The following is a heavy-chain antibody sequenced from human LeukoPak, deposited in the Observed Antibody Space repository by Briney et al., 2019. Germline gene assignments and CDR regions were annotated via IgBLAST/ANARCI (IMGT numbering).Heavy chain of an antibody. D-gene: IGHD4-23*01. CDR3: ARCGGGNPRWFDP. CDR2: ISYDGNKK. CDR1: GFTFVNYG. J-gene: IGHJ5*02. V-gene: IGHV3-30*03. Sequence: GRSLRLSCAASGFTFVNYGFHWVRQAPGKALEWVAFISYDGNKKYVDSVKGRFTISRDNAKNSMYLQMNSLRAEDTAVYYCARCGGGNPRWFDPWGQGTLVTVSS.